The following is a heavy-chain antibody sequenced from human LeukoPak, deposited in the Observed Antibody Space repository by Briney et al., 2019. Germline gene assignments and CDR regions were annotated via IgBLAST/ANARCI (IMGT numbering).Heavy chain of an antibody. J-gene: IGHJ2*01. D-gene: IGHD3-16*01. CDR3: ARSLRIRRLGWYFDL. CDR1: GGSISSYY. V-gene: IGHV4-59*01. Sequence: SETLSLTCTVSGGSISSYYWSWIRQPPGKGLEWIGYIYYSGSTNYNPSLKSRVTISVDTSKNQFSLKLSSVTAADTAVYYCARSLRIRRLGWYFDLWGRGTLVTVSS. CDR2: IYYSGST.